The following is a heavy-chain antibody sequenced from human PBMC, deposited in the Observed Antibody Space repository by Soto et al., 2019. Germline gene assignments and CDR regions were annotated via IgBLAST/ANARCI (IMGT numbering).Heavy chain of an antibody. CDR1: GFTFTSFA. V-gene: IGHV3-23*01. Sequence: GGSLRLSCAASGFTFTSFAVSWVRQAPGKGLEWVSAISGSGGATYYADSVKGRFTVSRDNSRNTVYLQVDSLRVEDTAVYHCAIGVWLPPSYCYSWGKGTLVTGSS. CDR3: AIGVWLPPSYCYS. CDR2: ISGSGGAT. D-gene: IGHD3-22*01. J-gene: IGHJ4*02.